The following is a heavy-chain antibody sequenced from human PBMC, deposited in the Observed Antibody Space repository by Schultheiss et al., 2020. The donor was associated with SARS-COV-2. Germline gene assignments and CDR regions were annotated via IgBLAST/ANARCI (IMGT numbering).Heavy chain of an antibody. D-gene: IGHD3-3*01. Sequence: KISCKASCFPFSSYAISWVRQAPGQGLEWMGGIIPIFGTANYAQKFQGRVTITADESTSTAYMELSSLRSDDTAVYYCARVPMTIFGVIIKSGAHDYWGQGTLVTVSS. CDR2: IIPIFGTA. J-gene: IGHJ4*02. V-gene: IGHV1-69*01. CDR3: ARVPMTIFGVIIKSGAHDY. CDR1: CFPFSSYA.